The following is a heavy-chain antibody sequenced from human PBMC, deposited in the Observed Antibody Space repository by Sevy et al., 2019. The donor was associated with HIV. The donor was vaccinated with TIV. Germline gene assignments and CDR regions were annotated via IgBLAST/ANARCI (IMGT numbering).Heavy chain of an antibody. CDR1: GYTFTDYY. J-gene: IGHJ3*02. D-gene: IGHD3-22*01. CDR3: ARALYLDSIGYHSAYAFDI. V-gene: IGHV1-2*02. CDR2: INPKSDAP. Sequence: ASVKVSCKASGYTFTDYYIHWMRQAPGQGLEWMGWINPKSDAPLYAQKFQGRITMTTDTSTSTAYMERSRLRSDDTAMYFCARALYLDSIGYHSAYAFDIWAQGTMVTVSS.